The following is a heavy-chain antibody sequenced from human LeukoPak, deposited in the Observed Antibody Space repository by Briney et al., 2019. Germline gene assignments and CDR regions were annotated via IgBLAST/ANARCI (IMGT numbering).Heavy chain of an antibody. D-gene: IGHD3-9*01. CDR2: IYYSGST. J-gene: IGHJ4*02. Sequence: SETLSLTCTVSGGSISSSSYYWGWIRQPPGKGLEWIGSIYYSGSTYYNPSLKSRVTISVDTPKNQFSLKLSSVTAADTAVYYCARNYPALLRYFDWLSPLGYWGQGTLVTVSS. CDR1: GGSISSSSYY. V-gene: IGHV4-39*01. CDR3: ARNYPALLRYFDWLSPLGY.